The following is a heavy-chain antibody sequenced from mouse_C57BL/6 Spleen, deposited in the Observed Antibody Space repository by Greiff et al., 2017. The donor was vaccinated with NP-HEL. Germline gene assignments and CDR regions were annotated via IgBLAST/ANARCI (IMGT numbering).Heavy chain of an antibody. V-gene: IGHV1-72*01. CDR1: GYTFTSYW. CDR3: SRGGYYGPSPWYFDV. J-gene: IGHJ1*03. D-gene: IGHD1-1*01. Sequence: QVQLKQPGAELVKPGASVKLSCKASGYTFTSYWMHWVKQRPGRGLEWIGRIEPNSGGTKYNEKFKNKATLTVDKPSSTAYMQRSRQTSEASAVYYCSRGGYYGPSPWYFDVWGTGTTVTVAS. CDR2: IEPNSGGT.